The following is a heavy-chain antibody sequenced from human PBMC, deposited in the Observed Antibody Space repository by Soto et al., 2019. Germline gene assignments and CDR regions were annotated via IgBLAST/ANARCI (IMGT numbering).Heavy chain of an antibody. D-gene: IGHD6-6*01. CDR2: IYPGDSDT. Sequence: GESLKISCKGSGYSFTSYWIGWVRQMPGKGLEWMGIIYPGDSDTRYSPSFQGQVTISADKSISTAYLQWSSLKASDTAMYYCARTSAARKHHYGMDVRGQGTTVTVSS. V-gene: IGHV5-51*01. CDR3: ARTSAARKHHYGMDV. CDR1: GYSFTSYW. J-gene: IGHJ6*02.